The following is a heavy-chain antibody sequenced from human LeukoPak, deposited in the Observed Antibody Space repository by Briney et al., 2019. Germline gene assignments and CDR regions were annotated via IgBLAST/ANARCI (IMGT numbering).Heavy chain of an antibody. CDR1: GDSVSINRAA. D-gene: IGHD3-22*01. V-gene: IGHV6-1*01. J-gene: IGHJ4*02. Sequence: SPTLSLTCAISGDSVSINRAAWNWIRQSPLRGLEWLGRTYYRSKWYNDYAVSVKSRITINPDTSKNQFSLQLNSVTPEDTAVYYCARDRAYYDRSGYPPAIDYWGQGTLVTVSS. CDR3: ARDRAYYDRSGYPPAIDY. CDR2: TYYRSKWYN.